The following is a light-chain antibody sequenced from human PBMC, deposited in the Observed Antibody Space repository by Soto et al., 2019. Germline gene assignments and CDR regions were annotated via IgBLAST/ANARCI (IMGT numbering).Light chain of an antibody. J-gene: IGKJ4*01. CDR1: QDISSY. CDR3: QQISSSPLT. V-gene: IGKV1-9*01. Sequence: IQLTQSPSSLSASVGDRVTVTCRASQDISSYLAWYQQKPGKAPKLLIYATSTLQSGVPSRFSGSGSGTDFALTISSLQHEDFATYYCQQISSSPLTFGGGPKVDIK. CDR2: ATS.